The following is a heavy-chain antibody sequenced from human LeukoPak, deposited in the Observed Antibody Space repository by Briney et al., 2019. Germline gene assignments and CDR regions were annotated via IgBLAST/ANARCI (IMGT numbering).Heavy chain of an antibody. V-gene: IGHV4-34*01. D-gene: IGHD3-3*01. Sequence: SETLSLTCAVYGGSLNGHYWSWIRQPPGKGLEWIGEGSESGGTKFNPSLKSRVTISVDTSKNQFSLKLSSVTAADTAVYYCAREGLDFWSGYHYYYMDVWGKGTTVTVSS. CDR2: GSESGGT. J-gene: IGHJ6*03. CDR1: GGSLNGHY. CDR3: AREGLDFWSGYHYYYMDV.